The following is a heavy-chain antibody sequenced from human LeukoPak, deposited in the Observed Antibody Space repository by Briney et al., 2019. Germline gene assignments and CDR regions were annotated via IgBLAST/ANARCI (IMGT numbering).Heavy chain of an antibody. D-gene: IGHD1-26*01. CDR2: ISRSSRHV. Sequence: KTGGSLRLSCAASGFIFSDYSMNWVRQAPGKGLEWVSSISRSSRHVYYAGSVKGRFAISRDNARNSLYLQMNSLRAEDMAVYFCARVPPSVGEATSEYFQDWGQGTLVTVSS. J-gene: IGHJ1*01. CDR3: ARVPPSVGEATSEYFQD. CDR1: GFIFSDYS. V-gene: IGHV3-21*01.